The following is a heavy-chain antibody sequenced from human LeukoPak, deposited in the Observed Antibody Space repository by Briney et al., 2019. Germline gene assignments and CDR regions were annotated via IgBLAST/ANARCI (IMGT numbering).Heavy chain of an antibody. CDR2: MNPNSGNT. Sequence: ASVKVSGKASGYTFTSYDINWVRQATGQGPEWMGWMNPNSGNTGYAQKFQGRVTMTRNTSISTAYMELSSLRSEDTAVYYCARGRDRLNSGSQGDYWGQGTLVTVSS. CDR1: GYTFTSYD. J-gene: IGHJ4*02. CDR3: ARGRDRLNSGSQGDY. D-gene: IGHD1-26*01. V-gene: IGHV1-8*01.